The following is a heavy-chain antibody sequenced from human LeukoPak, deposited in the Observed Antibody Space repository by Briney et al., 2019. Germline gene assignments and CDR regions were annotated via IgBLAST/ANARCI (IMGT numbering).Heavy chain of an antibody. J-gene: IGHJ3*02. V-gene: IGHV1-2*04. CDR2: INPNSGGT. D-gene: IGHD7-27*01. Sequence: ASVKVSCKASGYTFTGYYMHWVRQAPGQGLEWMGWINPNSGGTNYAQKFQGWVTMTRDTSISTAYMELSRLRSDDTAVYYCARSPLTGDPNDAFDIWGQGTMVTVSS. CDR3: ARSPLTGDPNDAFDI. CDR1: GYTFTGYY.